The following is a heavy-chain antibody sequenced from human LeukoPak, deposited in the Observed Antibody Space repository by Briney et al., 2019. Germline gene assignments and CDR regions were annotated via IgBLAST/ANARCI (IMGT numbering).Heavy chain of an antibody. V-gene: IGHV3-7*01. CDR3: ARDRSDILTGYNDSFDI. CDR2: IKLDGSEK. J-gene: IGHJ3*02. CDR1: GFTFSTYW. Sequence: GGSLRLSCAASGFTFSTYWMSWVRQTPGKGVEWVGTIKLDGSEKYYVDSVKGRFTISRDNAKNSLYLQMNSLRAEDKGVYHCARDRSDILTGYNDSFDIWGQGTMVTVSS. D-gene: IGHD3-9*01.